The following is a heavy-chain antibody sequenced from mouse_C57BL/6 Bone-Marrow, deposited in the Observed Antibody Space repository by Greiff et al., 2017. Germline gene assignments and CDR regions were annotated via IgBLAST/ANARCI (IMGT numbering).Heavy chain of an antibody. CDR2: ISYDGSN. CDR1: GYSFTSGYY. J-gene: IGHJ3*01. Sequence: DVQLQESGPGLVKPSQSLSLTCSVTGYSFTSGYYWNWIRQFPGNQLEWMGYISYDGSNNYNPSLKNRISITRDTSKNQFFLKLNSVTTEDTATYYCARRLAYWGQGTLVTVSA. V-gene: IGHV3-6*01. CDR3: ARRLAY.